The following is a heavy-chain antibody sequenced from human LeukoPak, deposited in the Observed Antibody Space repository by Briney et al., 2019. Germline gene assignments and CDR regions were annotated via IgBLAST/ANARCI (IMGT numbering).Heavy chain of an antibody. CDR1: GFTFSSYS. CDR2: ISSSSSYI. D-gene: IGHD3-22*01. Sequence: KTGGSLRLSCAASGFTFSSYSMNWVRQAPGKGLEWVSSISSSSSYIYYADSVKGRFTISRDNAKNSLYLQMNSLRAEDTALYYCARGSYYYDTSGYYYSDYWGQGTLVTVSS. CDR3: ARGSYYYDTSGYYYSDY. V-gene: IGHV3-21*04. J-gene: IGHJ4*02.